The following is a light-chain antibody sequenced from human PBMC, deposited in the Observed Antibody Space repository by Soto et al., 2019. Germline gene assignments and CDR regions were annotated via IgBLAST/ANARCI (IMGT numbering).Light chain of an antibody. CDR2: GVS. J-gene: IGKJ3*01. CDR3: QQYGNSRVT. CDR1: QSVSSN. V-gene: IGKV3-20*01. Sequence: EIVLTQCPATLSLSPGERATLSCRASQSVSSNLAWYQQKPGQAPRLLIYGVSSRATGIPDRFSGSGSGTDFTLTISRLEPEDFAVYYCQQYGNSRVTFGPGTKVDIK.